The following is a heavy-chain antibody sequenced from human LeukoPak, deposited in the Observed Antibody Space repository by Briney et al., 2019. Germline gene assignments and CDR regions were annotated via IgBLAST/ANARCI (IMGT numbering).Heavy chain of an antibody. D-gene: IGHD5-18*01. V-gene: IGHV4-59*12. J-gene: IGHJ3*02. CDR2: IYYSGST. Sequence: SETLSLTCAVSGGSISSYYWSWIRQPPGKGLEWIGYIYYSGSTDYNPSLRSRVTISVDTSKNQFSLKLNSVTAADTAVYYCARSSRGGHTYGKDTFDIWGQGTMVTVSS. CDR3: ARSSRGGHTYGKDTFDI. CDR1: GGSISSYY.